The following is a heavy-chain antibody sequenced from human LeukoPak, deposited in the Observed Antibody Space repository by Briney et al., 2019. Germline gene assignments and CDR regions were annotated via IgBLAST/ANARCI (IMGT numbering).Heavy chain of an antibody. CDR1: GYTFTSYG. D-gene: IGHD2-2*01. V-gene: IGHV1-18*01. CDR2: ISAYNGDT. Sequence: GASVKVSCRASGYTFTSYGITWVRQAPGQGLEWMGWISAYNGDTNYAQKLQGRVTMTTDTSTTTAYLELRSLRSDDTAVYYCARGSFVLGYCSSTSCHERSHFGYWGQGTLVTVSS. CDR3: ARGSFVLGYCSSTSCHERSHFGY. J-gene: IGHJ4*02.